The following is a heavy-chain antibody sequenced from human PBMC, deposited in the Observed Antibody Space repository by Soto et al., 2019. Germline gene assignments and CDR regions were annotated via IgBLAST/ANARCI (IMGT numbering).Heavy chain of an antibody. J-gene: IGHJ4*02. CDR2: ISGSGGST. D-gene: IGHD6-19*01. V-gene: IGHV3-23*01. Sequence: EVQLLESGGGLVQPGGSLRLSCAASGFTFSSYAMSWVRQAPGKGLEWVSAISGSGGSTYHADSVKGRFTISGDNSKNTLYLQMNSLRAEDTAVYYCAKDGAHSSGWYFDWGQGTLVTVSS. CDR1: GFTFSSYA. CDR3: AKDGAHSSGWYFD.